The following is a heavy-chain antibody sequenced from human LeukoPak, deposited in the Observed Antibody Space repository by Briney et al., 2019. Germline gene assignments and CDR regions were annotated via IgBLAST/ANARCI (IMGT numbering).Heavy chain of an antibody. V-gene: IGHV3-74*01. CDR2: INSDGSDT. CDR3: ARDQATRGFDY. J-gene: IGHJ4*02. Sequence: GGSLRLSCAASGFAFSGYWIYWVRQAPGKGLVWVSRINSDGSDTTHADSVKGRFTISRDNAENTLYLQMNSLRAEDTAVYYCARDQATRGFDYWGQGTLVTVSS. D-gene: IGHD5-12*01. CDR1: GFAFSGYW.